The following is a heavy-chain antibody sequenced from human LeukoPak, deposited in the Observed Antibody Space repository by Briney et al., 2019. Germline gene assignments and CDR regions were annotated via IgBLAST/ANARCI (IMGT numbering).Heavy chain of an antibody. CDR3: ARASPGCSSTSCYPRLHDY. Sequence: SVKVSCKASGGTFSSYAISWVRQAPGQGLEWMGGIIPIFGTANYAQKFQGRVTITADESTSTAYMELSSLRSEDTAVYYCARASPGCSSTSCYPRLHDYWGQGTLVTVSS. J-gene: IGHJ4*02. D-gene: IGHD2-2*01. CDR2: IIPIFGTA. CDR1: GGTFSSYA. V-gene: IGHV1-69*13.